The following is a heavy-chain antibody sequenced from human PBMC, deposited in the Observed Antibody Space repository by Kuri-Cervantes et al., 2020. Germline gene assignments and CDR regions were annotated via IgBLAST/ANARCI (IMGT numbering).Heavy chain of an antibody. CDR2: IGGIYYGGNT. D-gene: IGHD3-3*01. CDR3: ARGRTIFGVAYRPFDY. CDR1: GGSISSTTHY. Sequence: SETLSLTCTVSGGSISSTTHYWGWIRQSPGKGLEYIGSIGGIYYGGNTYYNPSLRSRVTISADTSKNQFSLKLSSVTAADTAVYYCARGRTIFGVAYRPFDYWGQGTLVTVSS. V-gene: IGHV4-39*07. J-gene: IGHJ4*02.